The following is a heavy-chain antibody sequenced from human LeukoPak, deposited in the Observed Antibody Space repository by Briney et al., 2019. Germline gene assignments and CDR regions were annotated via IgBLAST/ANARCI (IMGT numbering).Heavy chain of an antibody. Sequence: GGSLRLSCAASGFIFSNNGMHWVRQAPGKGLEWVSFTHHDGTYSYADSVKGRFTISRDNSQSTLYLQMNTVRPDDTAVYYCATEVRDQQWLVRDHWGEGTLVIVSS. CDR1: GFIFSNNG. D-gene: IGHD6-19*01. V-gene: IGHV3-30*02. CDR3: ATEVRDQQWLVRDH. J-gene: IGHJ4*02. CDR2: THHDGTY.